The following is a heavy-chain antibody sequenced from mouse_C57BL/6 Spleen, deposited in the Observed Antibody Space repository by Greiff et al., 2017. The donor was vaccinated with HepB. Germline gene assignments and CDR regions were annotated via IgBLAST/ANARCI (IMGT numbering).Heavy chain of an antibody. D-gene: IGHD4-1*01. CDR2: ISSGSSTI. J-gene: IGHJ2*01. CDR1: GFTFSDYG. V-gene: IGHV5-17*01. Sequence: DVMLVESGGGLVKPGGSLKLSCAASGFTFSDYGMHWVRQAPEKWLEWVAYISSGSSTIYYADTVKGRFTISRDNAKTTLFLQMTSLRSEDTAMYYCARRVWDPYYFDYWGQGTTLTVSS. CDR3: ARRVWDPYYFDY.